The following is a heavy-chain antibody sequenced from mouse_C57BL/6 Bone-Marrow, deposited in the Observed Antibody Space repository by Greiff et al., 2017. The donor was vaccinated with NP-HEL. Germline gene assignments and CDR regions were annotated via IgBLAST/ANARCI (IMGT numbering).Heavy chain of an antibody. CDR2: IYPRSGNT. D-gene: IGHD3-3*01. CDR1: GYTFTSYG. Sequence: QVQLKQSGAELARPGASVKLSCKASGYTFTSYGISWVKQRTGQGLEWNGEIYPRSGNTYYNSPFKGKATLTADKSSSTAYMELRSLTAEDSAVYFCARGLGTGSFAYWGQGTLVTVSA. J-gene: IGHJ3*01. CDR3: ARGLGTGSFAY. V-gene: IGHV1-81*01.